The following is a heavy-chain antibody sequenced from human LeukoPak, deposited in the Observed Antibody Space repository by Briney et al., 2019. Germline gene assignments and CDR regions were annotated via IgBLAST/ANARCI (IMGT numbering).Heavy chain of an antibody. Sequence: GGSLRLSCAASGFTFSSYWMHWVRQAPGKGLVWVSRINSDGSSTSYADSVKGRFTISRDNAKNSLYLQMNSLRAEDTALYYCASEAGRGPGYWGQGTLVTVSS. D-gene: IGHD6-19*01. CDR3: ASEAGRGPGY. CDR1: GFTFSSYW. J-gene: IGHJ4*02. V-gene: IGHV3-74*01. CDR2: INSDGSST.